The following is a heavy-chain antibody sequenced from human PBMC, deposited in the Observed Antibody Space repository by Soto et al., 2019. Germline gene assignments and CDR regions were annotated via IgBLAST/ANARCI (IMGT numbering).Heavy chain of an antibody. CDR1: GYSFTSYW. CDR3: ARVPASSSQSFYYYYYGMDV. CDR2: IYPGDSDT. V-gene: IGHV5-51*01. Sequence: GESLKISCKGSGYSFTSYWIGWVRQMPGKGLEWMGIIYPGDSDTRYSPSFQGQVTISADKSISTAYLQWSSLKASDTAMYYCARVPASSSQSFYYYYYGMDVWGQGTTVTVSS. J-gene: IGHJ6*02. D-gene: IGHD6-13*01.